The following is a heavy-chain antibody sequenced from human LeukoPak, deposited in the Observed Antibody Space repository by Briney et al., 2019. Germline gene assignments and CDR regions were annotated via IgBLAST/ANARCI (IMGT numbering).Heavy chain of an antibody. CDR3: AKRAGSGYYYFDY. J-gene: IGHJ4*02. V-gene: IGHV3-21*04. CDR2: VSTGSNYI. CDR1: GFTFSSYS. D-gene: IGHD3-22*01. Sequence: SGGSLRLSCTASGFTFSSYSLNWVRQAPGKGLEWVSSVSTGSNYIYYADSVKGRFTISRDNDKNSLYLQMNSLRAEDTAVYYCAKRAGSGYYYFDYWGQGTLVTVSS.